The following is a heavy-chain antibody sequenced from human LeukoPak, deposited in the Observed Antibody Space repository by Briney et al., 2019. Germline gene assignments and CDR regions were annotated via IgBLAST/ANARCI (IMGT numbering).Heavy chain of an antibody. CDR2: IKQDGSEK. D-gene: IGHD6-19*01. CDR1: GFTFSSYW. V-gene: IGHV3-7*03. CDR3: AKDAVTALAGYYYYMDV. Sequence: GGSLRLSCAASGFTFSSYWMSWVRQAPGEGLEWVANIKQDGSEKYYVDSVKGRFTISRDNSKNTLYLQMNSLRADDTAVYYCAKDAVTALAGYYYYMDVWGKGTMVTVSS. J-gene: IGHJ6*03.